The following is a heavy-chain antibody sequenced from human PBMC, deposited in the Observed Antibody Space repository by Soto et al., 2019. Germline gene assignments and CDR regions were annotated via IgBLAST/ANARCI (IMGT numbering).Heavy chain of an antibody. D-gene: IGHD3-10*01. J-gene: IGHJ3*01. Sequence: PGGSLRLSCAASGFTFGPFWMHWVRQAPGKGLVWLSHINSDGSTIVYADSVKGRFTISRDNAKNKLYLQMNSLRVEDTAVYYCTRDRGYPDSFALWGQGTMVPVSS. CDR3: TRDRGYPDSFAL. CDR2: INSDGSTI. CDR1: GFTFGPFW. V-gene: IGHV3-74*01.